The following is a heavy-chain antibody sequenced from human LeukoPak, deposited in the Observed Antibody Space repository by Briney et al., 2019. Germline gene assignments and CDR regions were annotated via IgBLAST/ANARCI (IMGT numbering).Heavy chain of an antibody. D-gene: IGHD6-13*01. CDR3: AKPVAAAGTGVFDY. Sequence: GGSLRLSCAVSGIALSNYGTSWVRQAPGKGLEWVAVISYDGSNKYYADSVKGRFTISRDNSKNTLYLQMNSLRAEDTAVYYCAKPVAAAGTGVFDYWGQGTLVTVSS. CDR2: ISYDGSNK. CDR1: GIALSNYG. V-gene: IGHV3-30*18. J-gene: IGHJ4*02.